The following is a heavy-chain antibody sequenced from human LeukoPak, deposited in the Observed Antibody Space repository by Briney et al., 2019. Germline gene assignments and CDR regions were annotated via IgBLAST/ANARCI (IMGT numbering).Heavy chain of an antibody. Sequence: GGSLTLSCAASGFTFSSYAMHWVRQAPGKGLEWVAVISYDGSNKYYADSVKGRFTISRDNSKNTLYLQMNSLRAEDTAVYYCARDKWSRFDYYGMDVWDKGTTVTVSS. D-gene: IGHD2-8*01. CDR1: GFTFSSYA. CDR3: ARDKWSRFDYYGMDV. CDR2: ISYDGSNK. V-gene: IGHV3-30*04. J-gene: IGHJ6*04.